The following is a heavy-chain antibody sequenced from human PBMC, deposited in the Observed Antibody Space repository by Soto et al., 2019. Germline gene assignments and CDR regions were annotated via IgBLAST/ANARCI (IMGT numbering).Heavy chain of an antibody. V-gene: IGHV4-31*03. D-gene: IGHD2-15*01. Sequence: SETLSLTCTVSGGSISSGGYYWSWIRQHPGKGLEWIGYIYYSGSTYYNPSLKSRVTISVDTSRNQFSLKLSSVTAADTAVYYCAAEVVAATFYFDYWGQGTLVTVSS. CDR3: AAEVVAATFYFDY. CDR2: IYYSGST. CDR1: GGSISSGGYY. J-gene: IGHJ4*02.